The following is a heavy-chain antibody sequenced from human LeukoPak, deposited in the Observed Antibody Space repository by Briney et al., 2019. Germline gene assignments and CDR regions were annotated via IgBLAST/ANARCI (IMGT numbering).Heavy chain of an antibody. CDR3: ARSAYYYDSSGYYYVRTFDY. V-gene: IGHV3-21*01. Sequence: KSGGSLRLSCAASGFTFSSYIMNWVRQAPGKGLEWVSSISSSSSYIYYADSVKGRFTISRDNAKNSLYLQMNSLRAEDTAVYYCARSAYYYDSSGYYYVRTFDYWGQGTLVTVSS. D-gene: IGHD3-22*01. CDR1: GFTFSSYI. CDR2: ISSSSSYI. J-gene: IGHJ4*02.